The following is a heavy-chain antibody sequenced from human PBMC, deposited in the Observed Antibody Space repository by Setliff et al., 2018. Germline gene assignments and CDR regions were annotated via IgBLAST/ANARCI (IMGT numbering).Heavy chain of an antibody. J-gene: IGHJ4*02. CDR1: GFTFSSYA. V-gene: IGHV3-23*01. CDR2: ISGSGGST. Sequence: GSLRLSCAASGFTFSSYAMSWVRQAPGKGLEWVSAISGSGGSTYYADSVKGRFTISRDNSKNTLYLQMNSLRAEDTAVYYCANDQGSMVRGVIIPYYFDYWGQGTLVTVSA. CDR3: ANDQGSMVRGVIIPYYFDY. D-gene: IGHD3-10*01.